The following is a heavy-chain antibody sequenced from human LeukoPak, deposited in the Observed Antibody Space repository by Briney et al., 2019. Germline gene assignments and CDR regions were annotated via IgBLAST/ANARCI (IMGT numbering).Heavy chain of an antibody. D-gene: IGHD3-10*01. J-gene: IGHJ6*03. Sequence: SETLSLTCAVYGGSFSGYYWSWIRQPPGKGLEWIGEINHSGSTNYNPSLKSRVTISVDTSKNQFSLKLSSVTAADTAVYYCARDSLWFGEVRGYYYYYYMDVWGKGTTVTISS. CDR2: INHSGST. V-gene: IGHV4-34*01. CDR1: GGSFSGYY. CDR3: ARDSLWFGEVRGYYYYYYMDV.